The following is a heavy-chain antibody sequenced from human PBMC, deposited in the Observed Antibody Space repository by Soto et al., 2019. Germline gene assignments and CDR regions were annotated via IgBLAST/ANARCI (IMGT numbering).Heavy chain of an antibody. CDR3: ARDAVVGYNWFDP. J-gene: IGHJ5*02. CDR2: IYYSGST. Sequence: SETLSLTCTVSGGSISSYYWSWIRQPPGKGLEWIGYIYYSGSTNYNPSLKSRVTISVDTSKNQFSLKLSSVTAADTAVYYCARDAVVGYNWFDPWGQGTLVTVSS. V-gene: IGHV4-59*01. CDR1: GGSISSYY. D-gene: IGHD3-22*01.